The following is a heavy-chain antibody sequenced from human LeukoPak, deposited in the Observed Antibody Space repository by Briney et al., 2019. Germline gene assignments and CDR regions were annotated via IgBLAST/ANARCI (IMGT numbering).Heavy chain of an antibody. Sequence: SQTLSLTCAISGDTVSSNSAAWNWIRQSPSRGLGWLGRTYYKSKWYNDYALSVKSRITVNPDTSKNQFSLQLKSVTPEDTAVYYCSREVSYDSLGIYYMDVWGKGTTVTISS. CDR2: TYYKSKWYN. CDR1: GDTVSSNSAA. D-gene: IGHD3-22*01. V-gene: IGHV6-1*01. CDR3: SREVSYDSLGIYYMDV. J-gene: IGHJ6*03.